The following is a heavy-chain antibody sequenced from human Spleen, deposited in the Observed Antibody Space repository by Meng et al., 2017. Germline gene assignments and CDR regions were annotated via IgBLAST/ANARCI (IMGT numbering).Heavy chain of an antibody. D-gene: IGHD6-19*01. Sequence: QVQLVESGGGVVQPGRSLRLSCAASGFTFSSYAIHWVRQAPGKGLEWVAVISYDGSNKYYADSVKGRFTISRDNSKNTLYLQMNSLRAEDTAVYYCARTSSGIAVAGYFDYWGQGTLVTVSS. J-gene: IGHJ4*02. CDR3: ARTSSGIAVAGYFDY. CDR1: GFTFSSYA. V-gene: IGHV3-30-3*01. CDR2: ISYDGSNK.